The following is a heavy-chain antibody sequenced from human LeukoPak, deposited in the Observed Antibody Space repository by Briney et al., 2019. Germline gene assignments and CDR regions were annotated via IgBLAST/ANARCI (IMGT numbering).Heavy chain of an antibody. CDR1: GFTFSSYA. CDR2: ISGSGGST. V-gene: IGHV3-23*01. D-gene: IGHD4-11*01. J-gene: IGHJ4*02. Sequence: GGSLRLSCEASGFTFSSYAMTWVRQAPGKGLEWVSGISGSGGSTYYADSVKGRFTISRDNSKNTLYLQMNSLRAEDTAVYYCARDLYYSNAFDYWGQGTLVTVSS. CDR3: ARDLYYSNAFDY.